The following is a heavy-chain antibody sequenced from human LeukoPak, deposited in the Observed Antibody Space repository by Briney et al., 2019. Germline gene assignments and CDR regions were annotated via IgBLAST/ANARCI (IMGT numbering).Heavy chain of an antibody. CDR2: ISGSGGST. Sequence: GGSLRLSCAASGFTFSSYSMNWVRQAPGKGLEWVSAISGSGGSTYYADSVKGRFTISRDNSKNTLYLQMSSLRVEDTAVYYCARMEVGGTLFDYWGQGTLVTVSS. CDR3: ARMEVGGTLFDY. CDR1: GFTFSSYS. J-gene: IGHJ4*02. D-gene: IGHD1-26*01. V-gene: IGHV3-23*01.